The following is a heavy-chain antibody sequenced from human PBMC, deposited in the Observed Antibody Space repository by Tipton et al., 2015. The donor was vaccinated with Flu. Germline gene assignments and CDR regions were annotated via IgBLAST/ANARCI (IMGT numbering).Heavy chain of an antibody. CDR3: AKSKRELHNRDYFDS. CDR1: GGTFSTYA. V-gene: IGHV3-23*01. J-gene: IGHJ4*02. CDR2: ISGSGGST. Sequence: SGGTFSTYAMSWVRQAPGKGLEWVSSISGSGGSTYSADSVRGRFTISRDNSKNTLYLQMDILRAEDTALYYCAKSKRELHNRDYFDSWGQGTLVTVSS. D-gene: IGHD1-26*01.